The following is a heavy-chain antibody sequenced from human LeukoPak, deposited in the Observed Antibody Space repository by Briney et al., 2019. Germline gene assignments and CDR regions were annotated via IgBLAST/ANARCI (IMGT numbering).Heavy chain of an antibody. Sequence: PGGSLRLSCAASGFTFTNFEMNWVRQAPGKGLEWVSYISYSGSTTSYADSVKGRFTISRDNSKNTLYLQMNSLRAEDTAVYYCARDRSGYFQNWGQGTLVTVSS. J-gene: IGHJ1*01. CDR3: ARDRSGYFQN. CDR1: GFTFTNFE. V-gene: IGHV3-48*03. CDR2: ISYSGSTT. D-gene: IGHD3-3*01.